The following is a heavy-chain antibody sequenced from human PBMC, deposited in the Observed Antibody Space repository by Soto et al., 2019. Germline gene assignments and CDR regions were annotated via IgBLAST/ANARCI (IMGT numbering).Heavy chain of an antibody. Sequence: GGSLRLSCAASGFTFSSYAMSWVRQAPGKGLEWVSAISGSGGSTYYADSVKGRFTISRDNSKNTLYLQMNSLRAEDTVVYYCAKEPRPEGYSSGPYYFDYWGQGTLVTVSS. CDR2: ISGSGGST. CDR3: AKEPRPEGYSSGPYYFDY. J-gene: IGHJ4*02. V-gene: IGHV3-23*01. CDR1: GFTFSSYA. D-gene: IGHD6-19*01.